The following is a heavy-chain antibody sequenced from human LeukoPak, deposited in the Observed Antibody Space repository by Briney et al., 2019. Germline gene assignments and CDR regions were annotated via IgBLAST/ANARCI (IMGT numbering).Heavy chain of an antibody. J-gene: IGHJ4*02. D-gene: IGHD5-18*01. CDR2: IYYSGST. CDR3: ATPGYTYGLFDY. CDR1: GGSISSSSYY. V-gene: IGHV4-39*01. Sequence: SETLSLTCTVSGGSISSSSYYWGWIRQPPGKGLEWIVSIYYSGSTYYNPSLKSRVTISVDTSKNQFSLKLSSVTAADTAVYYSATPGYTYGLFDYWGQGTLVTVSS.